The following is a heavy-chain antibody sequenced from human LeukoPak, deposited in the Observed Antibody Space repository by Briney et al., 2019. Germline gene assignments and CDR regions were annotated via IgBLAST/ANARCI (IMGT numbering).Heavy chain of an antibody. CDR3: AREEDDILTGYSKGGDAFDI. V-gene: IGHV3-48*03. CDR2: ISSSGSTI. Sequence: GRSLRLSCAASGFTFSSYEMNWVRQAPGKGLEWVSYISSSGSTIYYADSVKGRFTISRDNAKNSLYLQMNSLRAEDTAVYYCAREEDDILTGYSKGGDAFDIWGQGTMVTVST. D-gene: IGHD3-9*01. J-gene: IGHJ3*02. CDR1: GFTFSSYE.